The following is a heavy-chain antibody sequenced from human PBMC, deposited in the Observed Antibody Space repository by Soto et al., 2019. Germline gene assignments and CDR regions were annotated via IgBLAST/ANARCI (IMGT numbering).Heavy chain of an antibody. CDR3: AHRATMTIFGLIIDNGTWFDP. CDR2: IYWDGDK. V-gene: IGHV2-5*02. CDR1: GFSLSTSGAA. D-gene: IGHD3-3*01. J-gene: IGHJ5*02. Sequence: QINLIESGPTLVKPTQTLTLTCTFSGFSLSTSGAAVGWVRQPPGRALEWLALIYWDGDKRYNPSLGNRLTITKDTSMNQVVLTLTNVDPADTATYYCAHRATMTIFGLIIDNGTWFDPWGQGTRVIVSS.